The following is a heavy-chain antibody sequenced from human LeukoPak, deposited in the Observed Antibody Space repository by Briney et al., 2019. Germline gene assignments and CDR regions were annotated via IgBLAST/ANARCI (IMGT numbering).Heavy chain of an antibody. D-gene: IGHD4-23*01. J-gene: IGHJ6*02. Sequence: GGSLRLSCAASGFTFSSYGMHWVRQAPGKGLEWVAVISYDGSNKYYADSVKGRFTISRDNSKNTLYLQMNSLRAEDTAVYYCAKDFWHGGNSGRYYYYGMDVWGQGTTVTVSS. V-gene: IGHV3-30*18. CDR1: GFTFSSYG. CDR3: AKDFWHGGNSGRYYYYGMDV. CDR2: ISYDGSNK.